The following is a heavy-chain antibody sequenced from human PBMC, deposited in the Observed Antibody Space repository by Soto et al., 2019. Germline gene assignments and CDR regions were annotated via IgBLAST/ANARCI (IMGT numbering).Heavy chain of an antibody. V-gene: IGHV3-23*01. CDR1: GFTFSNFA. CDR3: AKGYSFGFEF. CDR2: TSGSGVST. J-gene: IGHJ4*02. Sequence: GGSLRPSCAASGFTFSNFAMSWVRQAPGKGLEWVSATSGSGVSTFYADSVKGRFTISRDNSKNTVSLQMSSLRAEDTAIYYCAKGYSFGFEFWGQGILVTVSS. D-gene: IGHD4-4*01.